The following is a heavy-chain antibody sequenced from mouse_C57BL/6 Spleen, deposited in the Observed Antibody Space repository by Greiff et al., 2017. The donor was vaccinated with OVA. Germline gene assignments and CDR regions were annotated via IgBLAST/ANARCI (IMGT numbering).Heavy chain of an antibody. Sequence: VQLQQSGAELVRPGTSVKVSCKASGYAFTNYLIEWVKQRPGQGLEWIGVINPGSGGTNYNEKFKGKATLTADKSSSTAYMQLSSLTSEDSAVYFCARGYDYLDDWGQGTTLTVSS. J-gene: IGHJ2*01. D-gene: IGHD2-3*01. CDR1: GYAFTNYL. V-gene: IGHV1-54*01. CDR3: ARGYDYLDD. CDR2: INPGSGGT.